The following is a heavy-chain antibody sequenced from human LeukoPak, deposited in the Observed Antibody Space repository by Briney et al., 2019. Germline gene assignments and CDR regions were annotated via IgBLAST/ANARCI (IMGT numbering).Heavy chain of an antibody. Sequence: ASVKVSCKVSGYTLTELSMHWVRQAPGKGLEWMGGFDPEDGETIYAQKFQGRVTMTRDTSTSTVYMELSSLRSDDTAVYYCARTAARRFDYWGQGTLVTVSS. J-gene: IGHJ4*02. CDR2: FDPEDGET. CDR1: GYTLTELS. D-gene: IGHD6-6*01. V-gene: IGHV1-24*01. CDR3: ARTAARRFDY.